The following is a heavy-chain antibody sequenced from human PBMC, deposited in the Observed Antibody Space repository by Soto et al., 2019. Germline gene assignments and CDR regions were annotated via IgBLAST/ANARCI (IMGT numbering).Heavy chain of an antibody. J-gene: IGHJ4*02. CDR2: INHSGSS. V-gene: IGHV4-34*01. Sequence: SETLSLTCAVSGGSFSGYIWTWIRQTPGKGLQWIGQINHSGSSIYNPSLKNRVTISTMSNNKFSLELSSVTAADTAVYYCTRGLLAGGSYRGSWYFFASWGKGTMVTGSS. CDR1: GGSFSGYI. D-gene: IGHD3-16*01. CDR3: TRGLLAGGSYRGSWYFFAS.